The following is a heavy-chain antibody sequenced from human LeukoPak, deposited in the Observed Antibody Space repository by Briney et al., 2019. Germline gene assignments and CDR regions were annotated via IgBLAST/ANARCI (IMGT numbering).Heavy chain of an antibody. CDR3: AKSFGPGSFFDY. CDR2: IGGSGGDT. D-gene: IGHD3-10*01. Sequence: GGSLRLSCAASGFSFGSYAMSWVRQAPGKGLEWVSAIGGSGGDTYYADSVKGRFTISRDNSKNTLFLQMSTLRAEDTAVYYCAKSFGPGSFFDYWGQGTLVTVSS. V-gene: IGHV3-23*01. J-gene: IGHJ4*02. CDR1: GFSFGSYA.